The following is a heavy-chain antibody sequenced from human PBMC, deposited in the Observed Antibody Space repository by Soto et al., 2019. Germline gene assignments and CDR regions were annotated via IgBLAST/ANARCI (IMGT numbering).Heavy chain of an antibody. V-gene: IGHV1-18*04. J-gene: IGHJ6*02. Sequence: QVQLVQSGAEVKKPGASVKVSCKASGYTFTSYGISWVRQAPRQGLEWMGWISVYNGNTNYAQKLQGRVTMTTDTATSTAYMEVRSLRSDDTAVDYCARDARSYGLDVWGQGTTVTVSS. CDR1: GYTFTSYG. CDR2: ISVYNGNT. CDR3: ARDARSYGLDV.